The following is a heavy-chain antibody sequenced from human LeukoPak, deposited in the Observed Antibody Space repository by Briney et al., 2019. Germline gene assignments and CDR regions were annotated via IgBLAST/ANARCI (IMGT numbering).Heavy chain of an antibody. D-gene: IGHD5-12*01. J-gene: IGHJ4*02. CDR3: ARAPVATPSEFDY. CDR2: IYYSGST. Sequence: SETLSLTCTVSGGSISSGGYYWSWIRQHPGKGLEWIGYIYYSGSTYYNPSLKSRVAISADTPKNQFSLKLSSTTAADTAVYYCARAPVATPSEFDYWGQGTLVTVSS. CDR1: GGSISSGGYY. V-gene: IGHV4-31*03.